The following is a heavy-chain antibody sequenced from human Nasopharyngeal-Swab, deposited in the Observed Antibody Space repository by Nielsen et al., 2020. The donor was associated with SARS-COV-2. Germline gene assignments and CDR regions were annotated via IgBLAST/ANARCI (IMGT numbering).Heavy chain of an antibody. CDR3: ARGDGIYCGGGNCYAVDPFEI. Sequence: GESLKISCAASGFTFSSFEMHWVRQVSGKGLEWVSAIYTTGDTYYPDSVKGRFTISRENAKNSLFLQINSLRVEDTAMYYCARGDGIYCGGGNCYAVDPFEIWGQGTMVTVSS. CDR1: GFTFSSFE. J-gene: IGHJ3*02. CDR2: IYTTGDT. D-gene: IGHD2-15*01. V-gene: IGHV3-13*01.